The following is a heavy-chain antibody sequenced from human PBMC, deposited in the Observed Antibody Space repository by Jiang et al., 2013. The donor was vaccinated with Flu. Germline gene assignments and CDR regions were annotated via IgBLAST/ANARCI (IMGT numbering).Heavy chain of an antibody. CDR2: IYPGDSDT. CDR3: ARSYDQLRFLEWLEDAFDI. V-gene: IGHV5-51*03. D-gene: IGHD3-3*01. Sequence: GAEVKKPGESLKISCKGSGYSFTSYWIGWVRQMPGKGLEWMGIIYPGDSDTRYSPSFQGQVTISADKSISTAYLQWSSLKASDTAMYYCARSYDQLRFLEWLEDAFDIWGQGTMVTVSS. CDR1: GYSFTSYW. J-gene: IGHJ3*02.